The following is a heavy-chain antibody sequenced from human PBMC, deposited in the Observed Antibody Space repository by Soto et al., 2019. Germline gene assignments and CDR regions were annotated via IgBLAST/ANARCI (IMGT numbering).Heavy chain of an antibody. Sequence: LRLSCTASEFTFGDFAMTWFRQAPGKGLECVGFIRSKAYGGTTEYAASVRGRFTISRDDSNSIAYLQMNSLKTEDTAVYYCSRPRLRSGYYPGPFQHWGQGTLVTVSS. CDR2: IRSKAYGGTT. J-gene: IGHJ1*01. V-gene: IGHV3-49*03. CDR1: EFTFGDFA. D-gene: IGHD3-22*01. CDR3: SRPRLRSGYYPGPFQH.